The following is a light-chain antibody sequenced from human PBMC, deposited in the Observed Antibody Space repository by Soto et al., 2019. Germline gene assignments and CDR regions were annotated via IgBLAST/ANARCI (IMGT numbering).Light chain of an antibody. CDR2: GAS. J-gene: IGKJ5*01. V-gene: IGKV3-15*01. CDR1: QSVSNN. CDR3: QQYDNWPPIT. Sequence: EIVLTQSPGTLSLSPGERATLSCRAIQSVSNNYLAWYQQKPGQAPRLLIYGASTRATGIPARFSGSGSGTEFTLTINSLQSEDFAVYYCQQYDNWPPITFGQGTRLEIK.